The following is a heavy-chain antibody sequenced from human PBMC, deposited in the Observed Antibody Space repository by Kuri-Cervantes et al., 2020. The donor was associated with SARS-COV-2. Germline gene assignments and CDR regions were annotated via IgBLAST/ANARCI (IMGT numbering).Heavy chain of an antibody. D-gene: IGHD1-26*01. V-gene: IGHV6-1*01. CDR1: GDSVSSNSAA. J-gene: IGHJ5*01. CDR3: ARGRSRSYLGS. Sequence: SCAISGDSVSSNSAAWNWIRRSPSRGLEWLGRTYYRSKWYNDYAVSVKSRITINPDTSKNQFSLQLNSVTPEDTAVYYCARGRSRSYLGSWGQGTLVTVSS. CDR2: TYYRSKWYN.